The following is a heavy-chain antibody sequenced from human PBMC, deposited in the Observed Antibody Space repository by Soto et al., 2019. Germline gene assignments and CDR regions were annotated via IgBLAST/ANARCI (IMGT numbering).Heavy chain of an antibody. J-gene: IGHJ4*02. CDR2: INAGNGNT. CDR3: ARAEYYYDSSGWPAFDY. CDR1: GYTFTSYA. Sequence: ASVKVSCKTAGYTFTSYAMHWVRQDPGQRLEWMGWINAGNGNTKYSQKFQGRVTITRDTSASTAYMELSSLRSEDTAVYYCARAEYYYDSSGWPAFDYWGQGTLVTVSS. D-gene: IGHD3-22*01. V-gene: IGHV1-3*01.